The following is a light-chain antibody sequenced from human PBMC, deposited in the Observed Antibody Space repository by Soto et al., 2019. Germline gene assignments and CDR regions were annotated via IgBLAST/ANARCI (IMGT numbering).Light chain of an antibody. CDR1: SSNIGSNT. CDR2: SNN. Sequence: QSVLTQPPSASGTPGQRVTISCSGSSSNIGSNTVNWYQQHPGTAPKLLIYSNNNRPSGVPDRFSGSKSGTSASPAISGLQSEEEADDYCAAWDDSLNARVFGGGTKLTVL. J-gene: IGLJ2*01. V-gene: IGLV1-44*01. CDR3: AAWDDSLNARV.